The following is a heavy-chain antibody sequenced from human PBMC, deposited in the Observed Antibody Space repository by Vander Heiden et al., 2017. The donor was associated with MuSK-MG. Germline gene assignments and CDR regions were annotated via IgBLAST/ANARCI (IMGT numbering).Heavy chain of an antibody. CDR2: ISSSSSYI. D-gene: IGHD4-17*01. V-gene: IGHV3-21*01. CDR1: GFTFSSYS. Sequence: EVQLVESGGGLVKPGGSLRLSCAASGFTFSSYSMNWVRQVPGKGLEWVSSISSSSSYIYYADAVKGRFTISRDNAKNSLYLKMKSMRAEDTAVYYCARRTTTVTGFDPWGQGTMVTVYS. J-gene: IGHJ5*02. CDR3: ARRTTTVTGFDP.